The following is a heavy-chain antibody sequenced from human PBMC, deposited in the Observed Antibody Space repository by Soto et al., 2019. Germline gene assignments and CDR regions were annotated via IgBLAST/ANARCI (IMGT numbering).Heavy chain of an antibody. CDR3: ASGGDIVARPEGDYYYRVDV. D-gene: IGHD6-6*01. CDR2: ISFDGRNK. CDR1: GFTIRNYA. Sequence: QVQLVESAGGVVQPGRSLRVSCAASGFTIRNYAIHWVRQAPGKGLEWVAVISFDGRNKYYADSVKGRFTISRDNSKNTLYLQMNSLRGEDTAVYYCASGGDIVARPEGDYYYRVDVWGQGTSFTVSS. J-gene: IGHJ6*02. V-gene: IGHV3-30*04.